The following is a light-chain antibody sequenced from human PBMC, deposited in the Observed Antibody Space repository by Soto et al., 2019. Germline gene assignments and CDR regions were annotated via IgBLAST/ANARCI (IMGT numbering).Light chain of an antibody. J-gene: IGLJ1*01. CDR2: SNN. Sequence: QSVLTQPPSASGTPGERGTISCSGSSSNIGSNTVNWYQQLPGTAPKLLIYSNNQRPSGVPDRFSGSKSGTSASLAISGLQSEDEADYYCAAWDDSLMGVFGTGTKVTVL. CDR3: AAWDDSLMGV. V-gene: IGLV1-44*01. CDR1: SSNIGSNT.